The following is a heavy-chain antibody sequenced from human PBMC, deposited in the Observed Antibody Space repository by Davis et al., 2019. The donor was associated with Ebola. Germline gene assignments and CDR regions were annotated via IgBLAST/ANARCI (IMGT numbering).Heavy chain of an antibody. D-gene: IGHD6-19*01. J-gene: IGHJ4*02. Sequence: AASVKVSCKASGYTFTNYGVTWVRQAPGQGFEWMGGIIPIFGTANYAQKFQGRVTITADESTSTAYMELSSLRSEDTAVYYCAREMYSSGWGYFDYWGQGTLVTVSS. CDR1: GYTFTNYG. CDR2: IIPIFGTA. V-gene: IGHV1-69*13. CDR3: AREMYSSGWGYFDY.